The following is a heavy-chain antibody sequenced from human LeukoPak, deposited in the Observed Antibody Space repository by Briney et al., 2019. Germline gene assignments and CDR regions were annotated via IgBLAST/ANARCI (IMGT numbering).Heavy chain of an antibody. J-gene: IGHJ4*02. Sequence: KPSETLSLTCTVSGGSISSGGYYWSWIRQHPGKGLEWIGYIYYSGSTYYNPSLKSRVTISVDTSKNQFSLKPSSVTAADTAVYYCARAWLRATHVDYWGQGTLVTVSS. CDR2: IYYSGST. D-gene: IGHD5-12*01. CDR1: GGSISSGGYY. CDR3: ARAWLRATHVDY. V-gene: IGHV4-31*03.